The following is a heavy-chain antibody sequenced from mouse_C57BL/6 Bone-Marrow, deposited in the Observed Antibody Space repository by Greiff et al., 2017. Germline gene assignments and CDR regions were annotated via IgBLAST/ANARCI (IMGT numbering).Heavy chain of an antibody. D-gene: IGHD2-2*01. Sequence: VQLQQSGAELVRPGASVKLSCTASGFNIKDDYMHWVKQRPEQGLEWIGWIDPENGDTEYASKFQGKATITADTSSNTAYLQLSSLTSEDTAVYYCTTEVREFAYWGHGTLVTVTA. CDR3: TTEVREFAY. V-gene: IGHV14-4*01. CDR1: GFNIKDDY. J-gene: IGHJ3*01. CDR2: IDPENGDT.